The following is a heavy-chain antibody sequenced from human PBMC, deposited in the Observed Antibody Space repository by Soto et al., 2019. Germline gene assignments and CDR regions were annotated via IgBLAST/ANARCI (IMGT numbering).Heavy chain of an antibody. Sequence: QVQLVESGGGVVQPGRSLRLSCAASGFTFRSYAMHWVRQAPGKGLEWVTVISYDGTNKYYADSVKGRFTISRDNSKNTLYLQMNSLRPEDTAVYFCARATAPGGFSWFDPCGQGTLVTVSS. CDR3: ARATAPGGFSWFDP. CDR1: GFTFRSYA. D-gene: IGHD3-16*01. V-gene: IGHV3-30-3*01. J-gene: IGHJ5*02. CDR2: ISYDGTNK.